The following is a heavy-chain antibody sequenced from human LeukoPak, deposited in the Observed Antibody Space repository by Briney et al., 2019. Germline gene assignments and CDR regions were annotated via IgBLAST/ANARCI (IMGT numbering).Heavy chain of an antibody. CDR2: IGAAGAHT. D-gene: IGHD1-14*01. CDR1: GFRFSYHD. V-gene: IGHV3-64*02. CDR3: ARELGGTKTGGFDI. J-gene: IGHJ3*02. Sequence: GGSLRLSCAASGFRFSYHDMDWVRQAPGKGLEFVSSIGAAGAHTFYADSVKGRFTISRDNFQSTMYLQMDGLRHEDSAVYYCARELGGTKTGGFDIWGQGTVVTVSS.